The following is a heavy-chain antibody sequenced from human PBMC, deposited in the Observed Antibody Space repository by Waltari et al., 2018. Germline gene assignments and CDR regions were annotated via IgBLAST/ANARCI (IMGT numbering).Heavy chain of an antibody. CDR3: AREIVGIAAAGSKRAFDI. CDR2: IYYSGST. Sequence: QVQLQESGPGLVKPSETLSLTCTVSGGSISSYYWSWIRQPPGKGLEWIGYIYYSGSTNYNPSLKIRVTISVDTSKNQFSLKLSSVTAADTAVYYCAREIVGIAAAGSKRAFDIWGQGTMVTVSS. J-gene: IGHJ3*02. CDR1: GGSISSYY. D-gene: IGHD6-13*01. V-gene: IGHV4-59*01.